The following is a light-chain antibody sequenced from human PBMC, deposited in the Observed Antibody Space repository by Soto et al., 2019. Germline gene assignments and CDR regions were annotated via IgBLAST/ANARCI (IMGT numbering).Light chain of an antibody. CDR3: QQYNNWPPWT. CDR2: GAS. V-gene: IGKV3-15*01. J-gene: IGKJ1*01. CDR1: QSVSSN. Sequence: EIVMTQSPATLSVSPGERATLSCRASQSVSSNLAGFQQKPGQAPRLLICGASTRATGIPARFSGSGSGTEFTLTISSLQSEDFAVYYCQQYNNWPPWTFGQGTKVEIK.